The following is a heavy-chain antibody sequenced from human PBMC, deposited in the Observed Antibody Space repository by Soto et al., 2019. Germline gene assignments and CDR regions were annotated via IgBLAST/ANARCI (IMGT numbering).Heavy chain of an antibody. CDR2: ISGSGGRT. CDR1: GFPFINYA. Sequence: EVQLLDSGGGSVQPGGSLRLSCAASGFPFINYAMHWVRQAPGKGLEWVSAISGSGGRTYYGDSVKGRFTISRDNSKDTLYQHMNRLTAEDTAVYFCAKEGVRDSSISLYFFDQWGQGTLVTVSS. V-gene: IGHV3-23*01. CDR3: AKEGVRDSSISLYFFDQ. D-gene: IGHD3-10*01. J-gene: IGHJ4*02.